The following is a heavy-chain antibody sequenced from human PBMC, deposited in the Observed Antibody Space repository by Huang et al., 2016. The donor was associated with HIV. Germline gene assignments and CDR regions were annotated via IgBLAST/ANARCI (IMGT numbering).Heavy chain of an antibody. J-gene: IGHJ1*01. D-gene: IGHD3-3*01. Sequence: QESGPGLVGPSETLSLTCAVSGDSINSNTFYWGWIRRPPGKGREWIGSIYYSGTTYYNPCLKRRARIAVDASKNRIFLHLRSVTAADTGVYYCARTGVAVSDDPEYFQHWGQGALVTIS. V-gene: IGHV4-39*02. CDR2: IYYSGTT. CDR1: GDSINSNTFY. CDR3: ARTGVAVSDDPEYFQH.